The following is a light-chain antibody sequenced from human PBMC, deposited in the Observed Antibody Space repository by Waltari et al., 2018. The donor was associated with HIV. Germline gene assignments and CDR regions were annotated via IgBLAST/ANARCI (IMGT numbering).Light chain of an antibody. Sequence: QSVLTQPPSVSGAPGQRVTISCTGSSPNIGAGFDIYWYQQLPGTAPKLLIYGNHNGPSGVRDRFSDSKSDTSASLAITGLQAEDEGDYYCQSYDSSLSYSVFGGGTKLTVL. J-gene: IGLJ3*02. CDR2: GNH. CDR1: SPNIGAGFD. CDR3: QSYDSSLSYSV. V-gene: IGLV1-40*01.